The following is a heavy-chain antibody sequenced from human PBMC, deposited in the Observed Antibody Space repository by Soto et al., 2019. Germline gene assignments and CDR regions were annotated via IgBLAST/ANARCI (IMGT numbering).Heavy chain of an antibody. CDR1: GYTFTRYW. CDR2: IYPGDSDT. D-gene: IGHD6-19*01. Sequence: ESLKISCKGSGYTFTRYWIGWVRQMPGKGLEWMGFIYPGDSDTRYSPSFQGQVTVSADKSISTAYLQWSSLKASDSAMYYCARQQGAGDYFDYWGQGTLVTVS. J-gene: IGHJ4*02. V-gene: IGHV5-51*01. CDR3: ARQQGAGDYFDY.